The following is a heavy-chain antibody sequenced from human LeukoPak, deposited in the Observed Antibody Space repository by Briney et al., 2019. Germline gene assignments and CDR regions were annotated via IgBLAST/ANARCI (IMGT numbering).Heavy chain of an antibody. Sequence: QPGGSLRLSCAASGFTFSSYAMSWVRQAPGKGLEWVSAISGSGGSTYYADSVKGRFTSPRDNSKNTLYLQMNSMRAEDTAVYYCAKSSYGDYHPADDAFDIWGQGTMVTVSS. CDR2: ISGSGGST. V-gene: IGHV3-23*01. CDR1: GFTFSSYA. CDR3: AKSSYGDYHPADDAFDI. D-gene: IGHD4-17*01. J-gene: IGHJ3*02.